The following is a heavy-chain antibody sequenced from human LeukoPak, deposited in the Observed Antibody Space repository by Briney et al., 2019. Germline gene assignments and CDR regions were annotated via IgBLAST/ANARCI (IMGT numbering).Heavy chain of an antibody. CDR1: GGSFGGYY. CDR3: ASGYSSSWYFEYYGMDV. V-gene: IGHV4-34*01. CDR2: INHSGST. Sequence: SETLSLTCAVYGGSFGGYYWSWIRQPPGKGLEWIGEINHSGSTNYNPSLKSRVTISVDTSKNQFSLKLSSVTAADTAVYYCASGYSSSWYFEYYGMDVWGQGTTVTVSS. J-gene: IGHJ6*02. D-gene: IGHD6-13*01.